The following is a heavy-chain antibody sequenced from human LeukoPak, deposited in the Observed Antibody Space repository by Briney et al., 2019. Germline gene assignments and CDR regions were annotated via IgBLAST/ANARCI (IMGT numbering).Heavy chain of an antibody. D-gene: IGHD2-15*01. CDR1: GYSFTSYW. CDR2: IYPGDSDN. Sequence: GESLQISCKGSGYSFTSYWIGWVRQMPGKGLEWMGIIYPGDSDNRYSPSLQGQVTISADKSISTAYLQWSSLMASDTAMYYCARIGGDYYYYYYMDVWGKGTTVTVSS. V-gene: IGHV5-51*01. J-gene: IGHJ6*03. CDR3: ARIGGDYYYYYYMDV.